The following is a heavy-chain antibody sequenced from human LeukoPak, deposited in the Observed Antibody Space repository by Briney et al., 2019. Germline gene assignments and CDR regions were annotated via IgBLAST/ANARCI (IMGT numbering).Heavy chain of an antibody. V-gene: IGHV4-39*01. Sequence: SETLSLTCTVSGGSISSGSYYWGWIRQPPGKGLEWIGSIYYSGSTYYNPSLKSRVTISVDTPKNQFSLKLSSVTAADTAVYYCLSVTTPGYFDYWGQGTLVTVSS. D-gene: IGHD4-17*01. J-gene: IGHJ4*02. CDR2: IYYSGST. CDR3: LSVTTPGYFDY. CDR1: GGSISSGSYY.